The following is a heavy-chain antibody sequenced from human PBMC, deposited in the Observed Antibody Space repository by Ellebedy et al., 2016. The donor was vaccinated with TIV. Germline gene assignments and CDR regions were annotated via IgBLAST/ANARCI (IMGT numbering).Heavy chain of an antibody. D-gene: IGHD6-19*01. J-gene: IGHJ4*02. Sequence: PGGSLRLSCAASGFSFSDYYMSWIRQVPGTGLEWLSYISSSGSDTNYADSVKGRFTISRDNAKNSLYLEMNSLKVEDTAVYYCARGQAVAGSHFDYWGQGTLVTVSS. CDR3: ARGQAVAGSHFDY. CDR1: GFSFSDYY. V-gene: IGHV3-11*06. CDR2: ISSSGSDT.